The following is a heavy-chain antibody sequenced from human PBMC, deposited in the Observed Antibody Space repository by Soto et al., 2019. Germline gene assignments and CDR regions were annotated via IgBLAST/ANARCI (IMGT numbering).Heavy chain of an antibody. J-gene: IGHJ6*02. V-gene: IGHV3-30*18. CDR2: ISFDGRNK. CDR1: GFIFSTYG. Sequence: QVQLVESGGGVVQPGRSLRLSCAASGFIFSTYGMHWVRQAPGKGLEWVAVISFDGRNKYYADSVRGRFTISRDNSKNTVNLQMTSLRGEGTAVYYCAKDTATARTSYYFYGVDVWGQGTTGTVCS. D-gene: IGHD5-12*01. CDR3: AKDTATARTSYYFYGVDV.